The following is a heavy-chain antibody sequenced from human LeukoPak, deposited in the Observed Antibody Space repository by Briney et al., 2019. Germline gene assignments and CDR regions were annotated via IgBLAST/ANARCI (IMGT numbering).Heavy chain of an antibody. V-gene: IGHV3-53*01. CDR1: GFSVSNNY. CDR2: IHSGAST. CDR3: ARLRGYHYADAFDI. D-gene: IGHD3-22*01. J-gene: IGHJ3*02. Sequence: GGSLRLSCAASGFSVSNNYMSWVRQAPGKGLEWFSVIHSGASTYHADSVKGRFTISRDNSKNTLHLQMNNLRAEDTAVYYCARLRGYHYADAFDIWGQGTVVTVSS.